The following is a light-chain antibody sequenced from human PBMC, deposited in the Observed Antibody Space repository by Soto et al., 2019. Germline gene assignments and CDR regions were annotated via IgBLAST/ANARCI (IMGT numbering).Light chain of an antibody. Sequence: EIVLTQSPGTLSLSPGERATLSCRGSQTFSSNSLAWYQHRPGQAPRLLIYGASIRATGIPDRFSGSGSGTDFTLTISRLEAEDFAVYYCQHYEKSSGTFGQGTKVEIK. CDR2: GAS. V-gene: IGKV3-20*01. J-gene: IGKJ1*01. CDR3: QHYEKSSGT. CDR1: QTFSSNS.